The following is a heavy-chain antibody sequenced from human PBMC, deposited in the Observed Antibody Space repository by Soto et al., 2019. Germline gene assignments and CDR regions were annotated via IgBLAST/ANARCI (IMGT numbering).Heavy chain of an antibody. V-gene: IGHV3-30*18. CDR3: ANVYYCAKLWVAETANPRGYYYYGMDV. J-gene: IGHJ6*02. Sequence: GGSLRLSCAASGFTFSSYGMHWVRQAPGKGLEWVAVISYDGSNKYYADSVKGRFTISRDNSKNTLYLQMNSLRAEDTAVYYYANVYYCAKLWVAETANPRGYYYYGMDVWGQGTTVTVSS. D-gene: IGHD3-22*01. CDR1: GFTFSSYG. CDR2: ISYDGSNK.